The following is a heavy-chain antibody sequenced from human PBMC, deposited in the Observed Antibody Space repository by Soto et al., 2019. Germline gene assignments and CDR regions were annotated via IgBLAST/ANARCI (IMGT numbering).Heavy chain of an antibody. D-gene: IGHD2-8*01. Sequence: SVKVSCKASGGTFSSYAISWVLQAPGQGLEWMGGIIPIFGTANYAQKFQGRVTITADKSTSTAYMELSSLRSEDTAVYYCARDGGRYCTNGVCYTNFDYWGQGTLVTVSS. J-gene: IGHJ4*02. CDR2: IIPIFGTA. V-gene: IGHV1-69*06. CDR3: ARDGGRYCTNGVCYTNFDY. CDR1: GGTFSSYA.